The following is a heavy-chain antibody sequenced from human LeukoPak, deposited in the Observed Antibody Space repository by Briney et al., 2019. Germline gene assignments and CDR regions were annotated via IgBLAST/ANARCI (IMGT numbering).Heavy chain of an antibody. CDR2: INHSGST. J-gene: IGHJ4*02. CDR3: ARSEYSSGLDY. D-gene: IGHD6-19*01. Sequence: SETLSLTCAVYGGSFSGYYWSWIRQPPGKGLEWIGEINHSGSTNYNPSLKSRVTISVDTSKNQFSLKLSSVTAADTAVYYCARSEYSSGLDYWGQGTLVTVSS. V-gene: IGHV4-34*01. CDR1: GGSFSGYY.